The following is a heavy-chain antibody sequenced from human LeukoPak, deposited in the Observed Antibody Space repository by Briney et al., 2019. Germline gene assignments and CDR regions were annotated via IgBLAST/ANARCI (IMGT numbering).Heavy chain of an antibody. V-gene: IGHV4-34*01. CDR1: GGSFSGYY. CDR2: INHSGST. D-gene: IGHD3-22*01. CDR3: ARIFQVYYSDSSVYRPDAFDI. J-gene: IGHJ3*02. Sequence: NPSETLSLTCALYGGSFSGYYWSWIRPPPGKGREWGGEINHSGSTNYNPSLRSRVTISVDTPKNQISLKLSSVTAAATAVYYCARIFQVYYSDSSVYRPDAFDIWGKGTMVTVSS.